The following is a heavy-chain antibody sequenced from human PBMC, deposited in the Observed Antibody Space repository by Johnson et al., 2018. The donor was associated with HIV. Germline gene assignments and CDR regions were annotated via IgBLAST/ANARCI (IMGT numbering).Heavy chain of an antibody. D-gene: IGHD3-22*01. CDR1: GFTFSSYA. Sequence: VQLVESGGGLVQPGGSLRLSCAASGFTFSSYAMYWVRQAPGKGLEYVSAISSNGGSTYYANSVKGRFIISRDNSKNTLYLQMNSLRAEDTAVYYCARGGYYDSSGLQTPLHAFDIWGQGTMVTVSS. V-gene: IGHV3-64*01. CDR2: ISSNGGST. CDR3: ARGGYYDSSGLQTPLHAFDI. J-gene: IGHJ3*02.